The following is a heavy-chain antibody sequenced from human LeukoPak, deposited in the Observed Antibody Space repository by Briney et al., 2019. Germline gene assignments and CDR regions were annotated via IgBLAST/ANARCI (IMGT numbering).Heavy chain of an antibody. CDR2: IYYSGST. CDR3: ARESVYGGRDYLFDI. Sequence: SKTLSLTCTVSGDSISTYYWSWIRQPPGKGLEWIGYIYYSGSTNYNPSLKSRVTISVDTSKNQFSLKLSSVTAADTAVYYCARESVYGGRDYLFDIWGQGTMVTVSS. CDR1: GDSISTYY. D-gene: IGHD1-26*01. J-gene: IGHJ3*02. V-gene: IGHV4-59*01.